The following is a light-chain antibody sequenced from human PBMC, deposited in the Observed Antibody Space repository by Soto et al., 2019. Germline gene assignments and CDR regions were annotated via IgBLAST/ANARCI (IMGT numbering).Light chain of an antibody. Sequence: DIQLTQSPSTLSASVGDTVTISCRASESLIGWLAWYQQRPGSAPKLPIYDASSLEGGVPSRFTGDGSGTEFSLTIASLQPDDFGTYYCQQYKSYPWTFGQGTKVDLK. CDR1: ESLIGW. CDR3: QQYKSYPWT. J-gene: IGKJ1*01. V-gene: IGKV1-5*01. CDR2: DAS.